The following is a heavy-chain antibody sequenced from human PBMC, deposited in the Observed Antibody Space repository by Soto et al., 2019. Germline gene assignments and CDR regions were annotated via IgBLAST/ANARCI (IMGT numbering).Heavy chain of an antibody. CDR1: GFTLSDYS. V-gene: IGHV3-7*01. CDR3: AKAVTVTGTLPYY. Sequence: EVQLEESGGGLVQPGGSLRLSCAASGFTLSDYSINWVRQAPGKGLEWVAKINQDGSEKYYGDSVKGRFTISRDNAKNSLFLQMSSLRVEDTAVYYCAKAVTVTGTLPYYWGQGTLVTVSS. D-gene: IGHD6-19*01. J-gene: IGHJ4*02. CDR2: INQDGSEK.